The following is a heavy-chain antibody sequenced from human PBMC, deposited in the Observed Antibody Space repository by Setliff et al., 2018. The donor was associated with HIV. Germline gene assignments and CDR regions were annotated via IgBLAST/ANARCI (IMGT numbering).Heavy chain of an antibody. CDR3: ARAVHSGWYYFDY. V-gene: IGHV3-20*04. D-gene: IGHD6-19*01. Sequence: GGSLRLSCAASGFTFEDYGMSWVRQVPGKGLEWVSGISWSGGGTGYAASVKGLFTISRDNAKNSLYLQMNSLRAEETAVYYCARAVHSGWYYFDYWGQGTLVTVSS. CDR1: GFTFEDYG. CDR2: ISWSGGGT. J-gene: IGHJ4*02.